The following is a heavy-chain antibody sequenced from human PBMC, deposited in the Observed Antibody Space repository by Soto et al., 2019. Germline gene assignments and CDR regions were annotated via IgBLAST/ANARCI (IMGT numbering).Heavy chain of an antibody. CDR3: ARVPASAYSSGWPYYFDY. CDR2: VSTYNGNT. Sequence: ASVKVSCKASGYSFINYGISWVRQAPGQGLEWMGWVSTYNGNTNYAQKFQGRVTMTTDTSTRRAYMELRSLRSDDTAVYYCARVPASAYSSGWPYYFDYWGQGTLVTVSS. V-gene: IGHV1-18*01. D-gene: IGHD6-19*01. J-gene: IGHJ4*02. CDR1: GYSFINYG.